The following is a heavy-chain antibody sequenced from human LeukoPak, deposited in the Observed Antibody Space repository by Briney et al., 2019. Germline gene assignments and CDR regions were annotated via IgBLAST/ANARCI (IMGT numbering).Heavy chain of an antibody. CDR2: IYHSGST. J-gene: IGHJ6*03. CDR3: ARITGSYYYYYMDV. Sequence: PSETLSLTCAVSVYSISSGDYWGWIRQPPGKGLEWIGNIYHSGSTFYNPSLKSRVTISVHTSKNQFSLKLSSVTAADTAVYYCARITGSYYYYYMDVWGKGTTVTVSS. V-gene: IGHV4-38-2*01. D-gene: IGHD3-10*01. CDR1: VYSISSGDY.